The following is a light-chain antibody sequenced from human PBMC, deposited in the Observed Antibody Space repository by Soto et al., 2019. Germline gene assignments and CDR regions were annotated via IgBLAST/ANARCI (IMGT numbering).Light chain of an antibody. CDR3: QQRSNWLT. CDR2: DAS. V-gene: IGKV3-11*01. J-gene: IGKJ4*01. Sequence: EIVLTQSPATLSLSPGERATLSCRASQSVSSYLAWYQQKPGQAPRLLIYDASNRAAGIPARFSGSGSGTYFTLIISRLEDEDFAVYYCQQRSNWLTFGGGTKVEIK. CDR1: QSVSSY.